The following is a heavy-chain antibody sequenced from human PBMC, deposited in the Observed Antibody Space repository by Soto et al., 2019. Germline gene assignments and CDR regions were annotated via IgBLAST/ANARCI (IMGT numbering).Heavy chain of an antibody. J-gene: IGHJ5*01. D-gene: IGHD6-19*01. CDR2: INDSGGST. Sequence: EVQLLESGGGLVQPGGSLRLSCAASGFTFSSYGLNWVRQAPGKGLEWVSVINDSGGSTYYADSVKGRFTISRANSKNTLSLQMSSLRAEDTAVYYCGGISVGSWGQGTLVTVSS. CDR1: GFTFSSYG. CDR3: GGISVGS. V-gene: IGHV3-23*01.